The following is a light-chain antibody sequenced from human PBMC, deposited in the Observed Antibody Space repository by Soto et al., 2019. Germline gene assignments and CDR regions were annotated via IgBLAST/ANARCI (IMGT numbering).Light chain of an antibody. Sequence: QAVLTQPSSVAGAPGQRVTISCTGSSSKIGAGSDVHWYQQLPGTDPKLLIYGNSNRPSGVPVLFSGSKPVTSASLAITGLPAEDEADYYGQPYDRSRSGDVVFGGGTKLTVL. CDR1: SSKIGAGSD. V-gene: IGLV1-40*01. J-gene: IGLJ2*01. CDR3: QPYDRSRSGDVV. CDR2: GNS.